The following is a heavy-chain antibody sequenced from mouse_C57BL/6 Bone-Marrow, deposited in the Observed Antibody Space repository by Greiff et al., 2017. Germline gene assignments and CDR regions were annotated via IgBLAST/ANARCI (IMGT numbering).Heavy chain of an antibody. CDR1: GYTFTEYT. CDR2: FYPGSGSI. CDR3: ARNGYYDGSRDWDFDV. Sequence: QVQLQQSGAELVKPGASVKLSCKASGYTFTEYTIHWVKQRSGQGLEWIGWFYPGSGSIKYNEKFKDKATLTADKSSSTVYMQLSRLTSDESAVYFCARNGYYDGSRDWDFDVWGTGTTVTVYS. V-gene: IGHV1-62-2*01. D-gene: IGHD1-1*01. J-gene: IGHJ1*03.